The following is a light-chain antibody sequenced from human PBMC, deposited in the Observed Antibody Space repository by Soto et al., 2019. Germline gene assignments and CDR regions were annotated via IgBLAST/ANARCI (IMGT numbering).Light chain of an antibody. V-gene: IGLV1-51*01. CDR3: GTWDSSLSVVV. CDR1: SSNIGNSY. CDR2: DTT. Sequence: QSVLTQPPSVSAAPGQKVTISCSGSSSNIGNSYVSWYQQVPGTAPKLLIYDTTERPSGIPDRFSGPKSGTSATLGITGLQTGDEADYYCGTWDSSLSVVVFGGGTKLTVL. J-gene: IGLJ2*01.